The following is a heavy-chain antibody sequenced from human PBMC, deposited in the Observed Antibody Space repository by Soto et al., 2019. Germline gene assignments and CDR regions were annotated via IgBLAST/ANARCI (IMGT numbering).Heavy chain of an antibody. CDR3: AREKHPWVAVPVRQLKSTWWFDA. CDR2: INHSGST. D-gene: IGHD6-19*01. J-gene: IGHJ5*02. Sequence: QVQFQQWGAGLLKPSETLSLTCGVYGESFSVYYWSWIRQPPGKGLEWIGEINHSGSTNYNPPLKSRVTISVDTSKNRLSLTLSSVTAADTAVYYCAREKHPWVAVPVRQLKSTWWFDAWGQGTLGTVSS. CDR1: GESFSVYY. V-gene: IGHV4-34*01.